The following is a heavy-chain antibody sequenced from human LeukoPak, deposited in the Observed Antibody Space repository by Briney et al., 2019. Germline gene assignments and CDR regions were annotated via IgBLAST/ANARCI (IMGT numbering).Heavy chain of an antibody. Sequence: RTSETLSLTCTVSGDSITNTEYYWGWIRQPPGKGLEYIGSIYYSGTTYYNPSLKSRVTMSADASKNQFSLKLSSMTAADTAVYYCATRTTVTTMFGWYFDLWGRGTLVTVSS. CDR3: ATRTTVTTMFGWYFDL. V-gene: IGHV4-39*07. D-gene: IGHD4-17*01. J-gene: IGHJ2*01. CDR1: GDSITNTEYY. CDR2: IYYSGTT.